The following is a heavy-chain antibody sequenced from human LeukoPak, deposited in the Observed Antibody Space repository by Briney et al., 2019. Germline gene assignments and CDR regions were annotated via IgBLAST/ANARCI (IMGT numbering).Heavy chain of an antibody. V-gene: IGHV3-43*02. Sequence: GGSLRLSCAASGFSFDDNAMYWVRQAPGKGLEWVSLISGDGATTYYADSVKGRFNISRDNSKRPLYLQMNSLRSEDSALYYCAKDNQRGGFQHWGKGTLVTVSS. D-gene: IGHD3-16*01. CDR1: GFSFDDNA. J-gene: IGHJ1*01. CDR2: ISGDGATT. CDR3: AKDNQRGGFQH.